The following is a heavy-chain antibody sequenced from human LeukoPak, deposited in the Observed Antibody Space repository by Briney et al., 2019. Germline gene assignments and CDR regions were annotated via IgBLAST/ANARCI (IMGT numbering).Heavy chain of an antibody. V-gene: IGHV5-10-1*01. CDR1: GYSFTSYW. D-gene: IGHD3-16*02. Sequence: GESLKISCKGSGYSFTSYWISWVRQMPGKGLEWMGRIDPSDSYTNYSPSFQGHVTISADKSISTAYLQWGSLKASDTAMYYCVRLGELSALLWGQGTMVTVSS. J-gene: IGHJ3*01. CDR2: IDPSDSYT. CDR3: VRLGELSALL.